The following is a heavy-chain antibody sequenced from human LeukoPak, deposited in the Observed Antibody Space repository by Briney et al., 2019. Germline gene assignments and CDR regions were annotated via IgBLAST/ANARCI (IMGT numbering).Heavy chain of an antibody. CDR2: IYSTGGK. Sequence: GGSLRLSCAASQFSVTTNYMSWVRQAPGKGLEWVSIIYSTGGKYYADSAKGRFTISRDNSKHTLNLQMNSLRAEDTAIYYCARGSDGWFAFDYWGQGILVTVSA. CDR1: QFSVTTNY. V-gene: IGHV3-66*01. J-gene: IGHJ4*02. CDR3: ARGSDGWFAFDY. D-gene: IGHD6-19*01.